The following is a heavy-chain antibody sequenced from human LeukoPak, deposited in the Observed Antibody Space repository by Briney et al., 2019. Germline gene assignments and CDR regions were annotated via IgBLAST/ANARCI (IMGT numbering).Heavy chain of an antibody. Sequence: PSETLSLTCTVSGGSISSGSYYWNWIRQPAGKGLEWIGRIYNSGNTNYNLSLKSRVTISVDTSKNQFSLKLSSVTAADTAVYYCARYEAVAGVFDYWGQGTLVTVSS. CDR1: GGSISSGSYY. D-gene: IGHD6-19*01. CDR3: ARYEAVAGVFDY. V-gene: IGHV4-61*02. J-gene: IGHJ4*02. CDR2: IYNSGNT.